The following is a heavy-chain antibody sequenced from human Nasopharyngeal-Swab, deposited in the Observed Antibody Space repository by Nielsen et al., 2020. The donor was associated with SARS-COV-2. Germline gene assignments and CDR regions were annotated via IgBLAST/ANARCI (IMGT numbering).Heavy chain of an antibody. CDR2: IGTAGNP. D-gene: IGHD3-10*01. Sequence: GESLKISCTASGFTFSNFDMHWVRQRPGKGLEWVSGIGTAGNPYPPGSVKGQFTISRENANNSFYLQMDSLRAGDTAVYYCARRGVSNGFDMWGQGTMVTVSS. J-gene: IGHJ3*02. V-gene: IGHV3-13*05. CDR1: GFTFSNFD. CDR3: ARRGVSNGFDM.